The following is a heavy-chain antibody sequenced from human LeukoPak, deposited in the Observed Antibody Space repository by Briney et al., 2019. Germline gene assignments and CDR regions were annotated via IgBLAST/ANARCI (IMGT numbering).Heavy chain of an antibody. Sequence: GRSLRLSCAASGFTFDDYAMHWVRQAPGKGLEWVSGITWNSGNIGYADSVKGRFTISRDNAKNSLYLQMNSLRAEDTAVYYCARDLTMTRYYDYVWGSYRYTPAYYFDYWGQGTLVTVSS. D-gene: IGHD3-16*02. CDR1: GFTFDDYA. CDR2: ITWNSGNI. CDR3: ARDLTMTRYYDYVWGSYRYTPAYYFDY. V-gene: IGHV3-9*01. J-gene: IGHJ4*02.